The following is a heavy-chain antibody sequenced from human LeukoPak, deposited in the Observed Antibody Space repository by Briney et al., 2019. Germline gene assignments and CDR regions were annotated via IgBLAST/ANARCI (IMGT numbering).Heavy chain of an antibody. CDR2: IIPIFGTA. Sequence: PGASVKVSCKASGYTFTGYYMHWVRQAPGQGLEWMGGIIPIFGTANYAQKFQGRVTITTDESTSTAYMELSSLRSEDTAVYYCARVLYYDSSGYYLGAFDIWGQGTMVTVSS. CDR3: ARVLYYDSSGYYLGAFDI. V-gene: IGHV1-69*05. CDR1: GYTFTGYY. D-gene: IGHD3-22*01. J-gene: IGHJ3*02.